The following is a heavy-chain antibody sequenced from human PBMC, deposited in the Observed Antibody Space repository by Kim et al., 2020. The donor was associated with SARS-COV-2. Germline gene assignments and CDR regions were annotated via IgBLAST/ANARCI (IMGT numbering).Heavy chain of an antibody. CDR3: ARVRTYYDFWSGLSYYYYGMDV. V-gene: IGHV3-30*04. CDR1: GFTFSSYA. D-gene: IGHD3-3*01. CDR2: ISYDGSNK. Sequence: GGSLRLSCAASGFTFSSYAMHWVRQAPGKGLEWVAVISYDGSNKYYADSVKGRFTISRDNSKNTLYLQMNSLRAEDTAVYYCARVRTYYDFWSGLSYYYYGMDVWGQGTTVTVSS. J-gene: IGHJ6*02.